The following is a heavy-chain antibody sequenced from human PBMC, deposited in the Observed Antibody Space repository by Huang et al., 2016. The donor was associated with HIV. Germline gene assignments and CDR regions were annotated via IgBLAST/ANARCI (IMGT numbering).Heavy chain of an antibody. J-gene: IGHJ4*02. V-gene: IGHV1-3*01. CDR3: AREFVIFGAPLWPAY. CDR1: GYSFTTYA. D-gene: IGHD2-21*01. CDR2: INHVKGNT. Sequence: QVQLVQSGAEVKKPGASVKVSCKASGYSFTTYALHWVRQAPGPRLEWMGWINHVKGNTNDAQKCQGRVTMTRDTSASTVYMEVRSLTFEDTAVYYCAREFVIFGAPLWPAYWGQGTLISVSS.